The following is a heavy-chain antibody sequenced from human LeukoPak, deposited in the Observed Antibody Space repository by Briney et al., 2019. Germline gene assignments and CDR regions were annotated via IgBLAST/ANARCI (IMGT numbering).Heavy chain of an antibody. J-gene: IGHJ3*02. D-gene: IGHD6-19*01. CDR3: AKDISGWYGSFAFDS. CDR2: ISGSGGST. CDR1: GFTFSSYA. Sequence: GGSLRLSCAVSGFTFSSYAMSWVRQAPGKGLEWVSAISGSGGSTYYADSVKGRFTISRDNSKNTLYLQMNSLRAEDTAVYYCAKDISGWYGSFAFDSWGQGTMVTVSS. V-gene: IGHV3-23*01.